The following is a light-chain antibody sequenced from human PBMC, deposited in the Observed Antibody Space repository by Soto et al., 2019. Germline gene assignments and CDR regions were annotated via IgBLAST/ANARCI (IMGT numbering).Light chain of an antibody. CDR1: SSDVGDYNY. CDR2: DVT. Sequence: QSALTQPRSVSGSPGQSVTISCTGTSSDVGDYNYVSWYRQHPGKAPKLIIYDVTKRPSGVPDRFSGSKSGNTASLTISGLQADDEADYYCCSLARSYTLVFGGGTQLPVL. J-gene: IGLJ3*02. CDR3: CSLARSYTLV. V-gene: IGLV2-11*01.